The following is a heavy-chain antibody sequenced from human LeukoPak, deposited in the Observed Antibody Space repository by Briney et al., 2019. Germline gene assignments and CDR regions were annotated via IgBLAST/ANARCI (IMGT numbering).Heavy chain of an antibody. J-gene: IGHJ4*02. Sequence: ASVKVSCKASGYTFTGYYMHWVRQAPGQGLEWMGWINPNSGGTNYAQKFQGRVTMTRDTSISTAYMELSRLRSEDTAVYYCARDSSIDGYNSVYFAYWGQGTLVTVSS. CDR1: GYTFTGYY. CDR2: INPNSGGT. D-gene: IGHD5-12*01. V-gene: IGHV1-2*02. CDR3: ARDSSIDGYNSVYFAY.